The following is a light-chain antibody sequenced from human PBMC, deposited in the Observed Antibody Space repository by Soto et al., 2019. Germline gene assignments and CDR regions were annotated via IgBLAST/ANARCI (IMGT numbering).Light chain of an antibody. V-gene: IGKV2D-29*02. J-gene: IGKJ5*01. Sequence: DVVMTQAPLSLSVGPGQSASISCKSSQSLLHITGDTFLFWYLQKPGQSPQLLIYEVSNRVSGVPDRFSGSGSGTDFALKISRVEAEDGGVFYCMQRIHRPITFGQGTRLEIK. CDR2: EVS. CDR1: QSLLHITGDTF. CDR3: MQRIHRPIT.